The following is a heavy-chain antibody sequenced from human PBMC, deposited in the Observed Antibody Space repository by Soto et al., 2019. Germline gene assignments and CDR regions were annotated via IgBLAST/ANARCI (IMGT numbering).Heavy chain of an antibody. Sequence: QVQLQESGPGLVKPSQTLSLTCTVSGGSISSGGYYWSWIREHPGKGLEWIGYIYYSGSTYYNPSLKSRVTISVDTSKNQFSLKLSSVTAADTAVYYCARGVTMVRGVIHTPYFDYWGQGTLVTVSS. D-gene: IGHD3-10*01. CDR2: IYYSGST. CDR1: GGSISSGGYY. J-gene: IGHJ4*02. V-gene: IGHV4-31*03. CDR3: ARGVTMVRGVIHTPYFDY.